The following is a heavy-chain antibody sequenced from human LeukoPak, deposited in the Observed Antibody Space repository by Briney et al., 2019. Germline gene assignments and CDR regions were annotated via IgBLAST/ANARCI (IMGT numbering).Heavy chain of an antibody. Sequence: SETLFLTCTVSGGSISSYYWSWIRQPPGKGLEWIGYIYYSGSTNYNPSLKSRVTISLETSKNQFSLNLSSVTAADTAVYYCARDRSGGSSLDYWGQGILVTVSS. CDR2: IYYSGST. CDR1: GGSISSYY. V-gene: IGHV4-59*01. J-gene: IGHJ4*02. CDR3: ARDRSGGSSLDY. D-gene: IGHD6-13*01.